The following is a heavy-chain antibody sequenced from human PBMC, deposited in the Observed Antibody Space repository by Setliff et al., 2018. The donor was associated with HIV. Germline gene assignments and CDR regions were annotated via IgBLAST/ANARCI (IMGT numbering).Heavy chain of an antibody. Sequence: ASVKVSCKASGYTFTSYYMHWVRQAPGQGLEWMGIINPSGGSTSYAQKFQGRVTMTRDTSTSTVYMELSSLRSEDKAVYYCARVEYYYDSSGYYYDYWGQGTLVTVSS. V-gene: IGHV1-46*01. D-gene: IGHD3-22*01. CDR1: GYTFTSYY. CDR2: INPSGGST. CDR3: ARVEYYYDSSGYYYDY. J-gene: IGHJ4*02.